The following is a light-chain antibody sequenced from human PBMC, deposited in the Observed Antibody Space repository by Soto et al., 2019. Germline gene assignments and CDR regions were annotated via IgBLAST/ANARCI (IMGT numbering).Light chain of an antibody. CDR2: AAS. J-gene: IGKJ3*01. CDR3: QQLFTYPPT. Sequence: DIQPTQSPSSLSASVGDRVTITCRASQSISRYLNWYQQKPGKAPKVLISAASSLQSGVPSRFSGSGSGTDFTLTISSLQPEDFATYYCQQLFTYPPTFGPGTKVDIK. V-gene: IGKV1-39*01. CDR1: QSISRY.